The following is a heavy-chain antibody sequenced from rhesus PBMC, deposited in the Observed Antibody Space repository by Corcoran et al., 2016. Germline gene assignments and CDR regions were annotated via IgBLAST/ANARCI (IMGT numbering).Heavy chain of an antibody. CDR1: GYTFTDYY. V-gene: IGHV1S2*01. CDR2: INPYNGNT. CDR3: ASSDWGDYADWYFDL. J-gene: IGHJ2*01. D-gene: IGHD3-34*01. Sequence: QVQLVQSGAEVKKPGSSVKVSCKASGYTFTDYYMHWVRQAPRQGLEWMGWINPYNGNTKYAQKCQGRVNMTRDTSTSTAYMELSSLRSEDTAVYYCASSDWGDYADWYFDLWGPGTPITISS.